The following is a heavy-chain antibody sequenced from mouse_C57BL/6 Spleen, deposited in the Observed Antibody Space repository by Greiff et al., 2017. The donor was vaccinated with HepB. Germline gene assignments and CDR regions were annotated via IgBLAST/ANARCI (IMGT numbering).Heavy chain of an antibody. V-gene: IGHV1-69*01. D-gene: IGHD1-1*01. CDR2: IDPSDSYT. J-gene: IGHJ2*01. CDR1: GYTFTSYW. Sequence: QVQLQQPGAELVMPGASVKLSCKASGYTFTSYWMHWVKQRPGQGLEWIGEIDPSDSYTNYNQKFKGKSTLTVDKSSSTAYMQLSSLTSEDSAFYCCTGDGSSYFDYWGQGTTLTVSS. CDR3: TGDGSSYFDY.